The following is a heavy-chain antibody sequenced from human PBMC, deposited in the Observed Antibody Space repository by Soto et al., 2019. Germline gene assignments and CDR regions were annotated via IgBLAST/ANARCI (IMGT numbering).Heavy chain of an antibody. V-gene: IGHV3-23*01. CDR1: GFTFSSYA. D-gene: IGHD6-19*01. Sequence: GGSLRLSCAASGFTFSSYAMIWVRQAPGKGLEWVSAISGSGGSTYYADSVKGRFTISRDNSKNTLYLQMNSLRAEDTAVYYCAKGSVAGRGRYYYYGMDVWGQGTTVTSP. CDR3: AKGSVAGRGRYYYYGMDV. J-gene: IGHJ6*02. CDR2: ISGSGGST.